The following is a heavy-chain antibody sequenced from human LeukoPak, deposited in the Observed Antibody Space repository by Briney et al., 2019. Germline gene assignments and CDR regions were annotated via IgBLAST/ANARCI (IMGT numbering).Heavy chain of an antibody. V-gene: IGHV4-39*07. CDR1: GGSIRSSSSY. CDR2: IYYSGST. J-gene: IGHJ4*02. Sequence: SETLSLSCTVSGGSIRSSSSYWGWIRQPPGKGLEWIGSIYYSGSTYYNPSLKSRVTISVDTSKNQFSLKLSSATAADTAVYYCARASDWNLDYWGQGTLVTVSS. CDR3: ARASDWNLDY. D-gene: IGHD1-1*01.